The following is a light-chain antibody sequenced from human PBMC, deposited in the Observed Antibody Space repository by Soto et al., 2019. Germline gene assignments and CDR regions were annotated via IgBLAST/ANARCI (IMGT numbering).Light chain of an antibody. V-gene: IGKV1-5*01. CDR2: DAS. CDR1: QSISSW. CDR3: QQYNSSRT. J-gene: IGKJ1*01. Sequence: DIQMTQSPSTLSASVGDRFTITCRASQSISSWLAWYQQKPGKAPKLLIYDASSLESGVPSRFSGSGSGTEFTLTISSLQPDDFATYYCQQYNSSRTFDQGTKVDIK.